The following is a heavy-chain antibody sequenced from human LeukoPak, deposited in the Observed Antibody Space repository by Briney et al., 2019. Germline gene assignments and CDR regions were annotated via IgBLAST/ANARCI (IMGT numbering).Heavy chain of an antibody. D-gene: IGHD3-9*01. J-gene: IGHJ4*02. CDR3: AKVPLRYFDWLGNYFDY. CDR2: ISGSGGST. Sequence: GGFLRLSRPAYGFPFRRDAMSWGPPAPGKGVEGVSAISGSGGSTYYADSVKGRFTIPRDNSKNTLYLQMNSLRAEDTAVYYCAKVPLRYFDWLGNYFDYWGQGTLVTVSS. CDR1: GFPFRRDA. V-gene: IGHV3-23*01.